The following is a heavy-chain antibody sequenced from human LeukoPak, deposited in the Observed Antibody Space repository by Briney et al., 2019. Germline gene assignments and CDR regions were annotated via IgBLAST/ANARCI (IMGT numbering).Heavy chain of an antibody. CDR3: ARALRGFDY. J-gene: IGHJ4*02. D-gene: IGHD4-17*01. Sequence: PGGSLRLSCAASGSTFSSYAMHWVRQAPGKGLEWVAVISYDGSNKYYADSVKGRFTISRDNSKNTLYLQMNSLRAEDTAVYYCARALRGFDYWGQGTLVTVSS. V-gene: IGHV3-30-3*01. CDR2: ISYDGSNK. CDR1: GSTFSSYA.